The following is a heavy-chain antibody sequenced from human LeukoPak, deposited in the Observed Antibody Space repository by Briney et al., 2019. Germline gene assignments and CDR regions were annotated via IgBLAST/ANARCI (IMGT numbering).Heavy chain of an antibody. V-gene: IGHV4-59*08. CDR3: ARHYPPGAAAD. CDR1: GGSISSYY. CDR2: IYYSGST. Sequence: SETLSLTCTVSGGSISSYYWSWIRQPPGKGLEWIGYIYYSGSTNYNPSLKSRVTISVDTSKNQFSLKLSSVTAADTAVYYCARHYPPGAAADWGQGTLVTVSS. J-gene: IGHJ4*02. D-gene: IGHD6-13*01.